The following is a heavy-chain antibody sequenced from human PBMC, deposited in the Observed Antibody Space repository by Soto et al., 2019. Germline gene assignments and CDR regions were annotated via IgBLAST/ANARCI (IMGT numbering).Heavy chain of an antibody. CDR3: ARALGESSSWYWGDY. J-gene: IGHJ4*02. D-gene: IGHD6-13*01. Sequence: SETLSLTCTVSGGSISSGDYYWSWIRQPPGKGLEWIGYIYYSGSTYYNPSLKSRVTISVDTSKNQFSLKLSSVTAADTAVYYCARALGESSSWYWGDYWGQGTLVTVSS. CDR2: IYYSGST. CDR1: GGSISSGDYY. V-gene: IGHV4-30-4*01.